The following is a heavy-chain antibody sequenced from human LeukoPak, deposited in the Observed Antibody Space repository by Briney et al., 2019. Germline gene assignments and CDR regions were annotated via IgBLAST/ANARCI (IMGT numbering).Heavy chain of an antibody. J-gene: IGHJ4*02. D-gene: IGHD5-18*01. CDR2: ISGSGGST. V-gene: IGHV3-23*01. CDR1: GFTFSNYA. CDR3: TKGTIWLPFDY. Sequence: GGSLRLSCAASGFTFSNYAMSWARQAPGKGLEWVSAISGSGGSTYYADSVKGRFTISRDDSKNTLYLQMNSLRAEDTAVYYCTKGTIWLPFDYWGQGTLVTVSS.